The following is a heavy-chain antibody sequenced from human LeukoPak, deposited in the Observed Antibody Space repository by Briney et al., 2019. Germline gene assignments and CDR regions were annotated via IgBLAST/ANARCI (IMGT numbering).Heavy chain of an antibody. Sequence: GRSLRLSCAASGFTFSSYAMHWVRQAPGKGLEWVAVISYDGSNKYYADSVKGRFTISRDNSKNTLYLQMNSLRAEDTAVYYCARIMWELASGGGLDYWGQGTLVTVSS. V-gene: IGHV3-30*04. CDR1: GFTFSSYA. D-gene: IGHD1-26*01. J-gene: IGHJ4*02. CDR2: ISYDGSNK. CDR3: ARIMWELASGGGLDY.